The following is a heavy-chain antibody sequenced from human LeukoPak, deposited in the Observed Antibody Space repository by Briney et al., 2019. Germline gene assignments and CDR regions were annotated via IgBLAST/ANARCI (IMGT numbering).Heavy chain of an antibody. J-gene: IGHJ4*02. CDR1: GYTFTNHG. V-gene: IGHV1-18*01. D-gene: IGHD3-3*01. CDR3: ARDIRVESWASYYFDY. CDR2: ISGYNSNT. Sequence: ASVKVSCKASGYTFTNHGISWVRQAPGQGLEWMGWISGYNSNTNYAQKLQGRVTMTTDTSTSTADMELRSLRSDDTAVYYCARDIRVESWASYYFDYWGQGTLVTVSS.